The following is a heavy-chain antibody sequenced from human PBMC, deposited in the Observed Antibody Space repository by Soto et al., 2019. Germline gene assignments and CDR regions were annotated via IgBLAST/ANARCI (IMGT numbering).Heavy chain of an antibody. CDR2: FSIFSCTI. V-gene: IGHV3-48*01. Sequence: GGSLSLSCAASGFTFSSYSMNWVRQAPGKGLEWVSYFSIFSCTIYYAVLVKGRFPISRYNANISLFLKMNSLRAEDRVVFSCARDPPPTVAVSNDVFDIGGKGKMVTV. CDR3: ARDPPPTVAVSNDVFDI. CDR1: GFTFSSYS. J-gene: IGHJ3*02. D-gene: IGHD6-19*01.